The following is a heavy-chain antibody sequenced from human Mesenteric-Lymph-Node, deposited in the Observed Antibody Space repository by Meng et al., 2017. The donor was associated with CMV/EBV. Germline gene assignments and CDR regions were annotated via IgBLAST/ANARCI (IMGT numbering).Heavy chain of an antibody. Sequence: FASYGINWVRQAPGQGLEWMGWISAYNGNTNYAQKFQGRATMTTDTSTNTAYMELRSLRFDDTAVYYCARDPLVLRFLETSQSWFDPWGQGTLVTVSS. CDR3: ARDPLVLRFLETSQSWFDP. CDR1: FASYG. V-gene: IGHV1-18*01. J-gene: IGHJ5*02. CDR2: ISAYNGNT. D-gene: IGHD3-3*01.